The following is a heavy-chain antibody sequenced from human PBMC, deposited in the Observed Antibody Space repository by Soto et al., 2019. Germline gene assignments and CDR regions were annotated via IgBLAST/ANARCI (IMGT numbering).Heavy chain of an antibody. D-gene: IGHD3-3*01. J-gene: IGHJ4*02. Sequence: PGGSLRLSCAASGFTFSSYEMNWVRQAPGKGLEWVSYISSGATTIYYADSVKGRFTISRDNAKNSLDLQMNSLRADDTAIYYCARALDFWSGYLSDWGQGTLVTVSS. CDR2: ISSGATTI. V-gene: IGHV3-48*03. CDR1: GFTFSSYE. CDR3: ARALDFWSGYLSD.